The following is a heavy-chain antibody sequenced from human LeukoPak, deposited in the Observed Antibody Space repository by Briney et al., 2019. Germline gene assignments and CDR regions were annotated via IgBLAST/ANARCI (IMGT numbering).Heavy chain of an antibody. J-gene: IGHJ4*02. CDR2: ISGSGGRT. CDR3: AITAVVVTAGRPFDY. V-gene: IGHV3-23*01. CDR1: GFTFSSCA. D-gene: IGHD2-21*02. Sequence: QPGGSLRLSCAASGFTFSSCAMSWVRQAPGMGPEWVSAISGSGGRTYYADSVKGRFTISRDNSRNTLYLQMNSLRAEDTAVYYCAITAVVVTAGRPFDYWGQGTLVTVSS.